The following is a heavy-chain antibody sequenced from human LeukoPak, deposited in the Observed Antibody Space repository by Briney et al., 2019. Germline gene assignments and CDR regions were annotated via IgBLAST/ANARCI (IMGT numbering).Heavy chain of an antibody. CDR3: AKPYSSGWSPNDY. CDR2: ISYDGSNK. Sequence: GGSLRLSCAASGFTFSSYGMHWVRQAPGKGLEWVAVISYDGSNKCYADSVKGRFTISRDNSKNTLYLQMNSLRAEDTAVYYCAKPYSSGWSPNDYWGQGTLVTVSS. CDR1: GFTFSSYG. J-gene: IGHJ4*02. D-gene: IGHD6-19*01. V-gene: IGHV3-30*18.